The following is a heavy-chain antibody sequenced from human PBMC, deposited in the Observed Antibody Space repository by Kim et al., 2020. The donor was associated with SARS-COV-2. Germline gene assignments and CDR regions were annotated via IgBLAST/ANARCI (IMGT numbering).Heavy chain of an antibody. J-gene: IGHJ4*02. D-gene: IGHD6-19*01. CDR2: ISAGGST. CDR3: AKGISGWYYFHF. V-gene: IGHV3-23*01. Sequence: GGSLRLSCAASGFIFSSYGLNWVRQAPGKGLEWVSGISAGGSTYYADSVKGRFTISRDNSQKTLYLQMNSLRVEDTAIYYCAKGISGWYYFHFWGQGTLVTVSS. CDR1: GFIFSSYG.